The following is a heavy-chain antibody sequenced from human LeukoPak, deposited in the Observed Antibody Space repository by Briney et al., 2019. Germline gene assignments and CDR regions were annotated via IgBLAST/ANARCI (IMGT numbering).Heavy chain of an antibody. CDR2: ISGGNT. CDR1: GFTVSSNE. V-gene: IGHV3-38-3*01. D-gene: IGHD4-17*01. Sequence: GGSLRLSCAASGFTVSSNEMSWVRQAPGKGLEWVSSISGGNTHYSDSVKGRFTISRDNSKNTLYLQMNSLRADDTAVYYCARRAGEYSHPYDYWGQGTLVTVSS. CDR3: ARRAGEYSHPYDY. J-gene: IGHJ4*02.